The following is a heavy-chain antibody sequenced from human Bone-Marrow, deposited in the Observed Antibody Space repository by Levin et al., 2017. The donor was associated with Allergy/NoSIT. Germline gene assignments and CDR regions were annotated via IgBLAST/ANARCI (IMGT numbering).Heavy chain of an antibody. J-gene: IGHJ4*02. Sequence: GSGPTLVKPTQTLTLTCTFSGLSLSSNEVGVGWIRQPPGKALEWLALIYWDGDKRYSPSLKTRLTITKDTSNNQVVLTMTNMDPVDTATYYCAHTHSCGYFDYWGQGTLVTVSS. CDR2: IYWDGDK. CDR3: AHTHSCGYFDY. V-gene: IGHV2-5*02. D-gene: IGHD2-21*01. CDR1: GLSLSSNEVG.